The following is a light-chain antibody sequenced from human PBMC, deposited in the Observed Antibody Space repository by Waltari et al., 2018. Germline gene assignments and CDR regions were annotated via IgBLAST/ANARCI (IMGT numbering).Light chain of an antibody. V-gene: IGLV1-51*02. J-gene: IGLJ3*02. Sequence: SVLTQPPSVSAAPGPRVTISCSGSSSDIGDTYVSWYQQLPGIAPKLLVYENDNRPSEIPDRFSASKSGTSATLAITGLQTGDEANYYCATWDSNLRAEVFGGGTKLTVL. CDR1: SSDIGDTY. CDR2: END. CDR3: ATWDSNLRAEV.